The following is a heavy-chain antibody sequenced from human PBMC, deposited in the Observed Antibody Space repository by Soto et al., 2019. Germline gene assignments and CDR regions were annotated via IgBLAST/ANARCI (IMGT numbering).Heavy chain of an antibody. J-gene: IGHJ6*02. CDR1: GFTFSSYE. D-gene: IGHD3-10*01. V-gene: IGHV3-48*03. CDR3: ARDGIGAAVYYYGMDV. CDR2: ISSSGSTI. Sequence: EVQLVESGGGLVQPGGSLRLSCAASGFTFSSYEMNWVRQAPGKGLEWVSYISSSGSTIYYADSVKGRFTISRDNAKNSLYLQMNSLRAEDTAVYYCARDGIGAAVYYYGMDVWGQGTTVTVSS.